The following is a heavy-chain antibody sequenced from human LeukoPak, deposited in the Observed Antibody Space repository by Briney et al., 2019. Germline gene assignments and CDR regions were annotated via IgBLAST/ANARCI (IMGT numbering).Heavy chain of an antibody. J-gene: IGHJ6*02. CDR2: IYHSGST. V-gene: IGHV4-30-4*01. D-gene: IGHD6-13*01. CDR3: AARDSKGGYSSSWYFPVTYYYYGMDV. CDR1: GGSISSGDYY. Sequence: PSETLSLTCTVSGGSISSGDYYWSWIRQPPGKGLEWIGYIYHSGSTHFNPSLKSRVTISVDTSKNQFSLKLSSVTAADTAVYYCAARDSKGGYSSSWYFPVTYYYYGMDVWGQGTTVTVSS.